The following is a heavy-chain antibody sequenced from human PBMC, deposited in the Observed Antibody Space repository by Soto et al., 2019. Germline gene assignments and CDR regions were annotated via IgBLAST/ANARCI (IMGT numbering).Heavy chain of an antibody. CDR2: MNPNSGNT. J-gene: IGHJ6*02. D-gene: IGHD6-19*01. Sequence: QVQLLQSGAEVKKPGASVKVSCKASGYTFTSYDINWVRQATGQGLEWMGWMNPNSGNTGYAQKFQGRVTMTRNTSISTGYMELSSLRSEDTAVYYCARGGLAVAGLNYYYGMDVWGQGTTVTVSS. CDR1: GYTFTSYD. V-gene: IGHV1-8*01. CDR3: ARGGLAVAGLNYYYGMDV.